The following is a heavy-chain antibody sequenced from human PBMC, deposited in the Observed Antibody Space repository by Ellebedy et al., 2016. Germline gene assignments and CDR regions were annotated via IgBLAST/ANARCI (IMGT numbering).Heavy chain of an antibody. CDR2: IAYDGSRE. CDR3: ARDVTYYYGSGSPDL. J-gene: IGHJ5*02. D-gene: IGHD3-10*01. Sequence: GESLKISXVVSGFTFSNYGMYWVRRAPGKGLEWVAGIAYDGSREYYPDSMKGRFTISRDNAKNSLFLQMNNLRTEDTAFYFCARDVTYYYGSGSPDLWGQGTLVTVSS. CDR1: GFTFSNYG. V-gene: IGHV3-30*03.